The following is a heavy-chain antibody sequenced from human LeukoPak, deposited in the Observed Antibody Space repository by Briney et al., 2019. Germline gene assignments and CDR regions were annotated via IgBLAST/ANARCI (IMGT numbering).Heavy chain of an antibody. CDR3: AKGRDGIAAAGTSVDAFDI. CDR1: GFTFDDYA. J-gene: IGHJ3*02. Sequence: GGSLRLSCAASGFTFDDYAMHWVRQAPGKGLEWVSGISWNSGSIGYADSVKGRFTISRDNAKNSLYLQMNSLRAEDTALYYCAKGRDGIAAAGTSVDAFDIWGQGTMVTVSS. CDR2: ISWNSGSI. V-gene: IGHV3-9*01. D-gene: IGHD6-13*01.